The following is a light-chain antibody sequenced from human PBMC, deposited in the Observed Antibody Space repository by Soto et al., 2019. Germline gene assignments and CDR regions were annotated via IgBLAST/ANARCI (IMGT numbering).Light chain of an antibody. CDR1: QTISSW. V-gene: IGKV1-5*01. CDR2: AAS. CDR3: QQDYNLPIT. J-gene: IGKJ5*01. Sequence: DIQITQSPSTLSGSVGDRVTITCRASQTISSWLAWYQQKPGKAPKLLIYAASTLQSGVPSRFSGSGSGTDFTLTISSLQPEDFAVYYCQQDYNLPITFGQGTRLEIK.